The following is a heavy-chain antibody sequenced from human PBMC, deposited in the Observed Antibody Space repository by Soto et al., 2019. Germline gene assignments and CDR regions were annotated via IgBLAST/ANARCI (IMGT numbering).Heavy chain of an antibody. CDR3: AKRRGYSNGDFDY. D-gene: IGHD5-18*01. J-gene: IGHJ4*02. CDR1: GYTFTSYG. Sequence: QVQLVQSGAEVKKPGASVKVSCKASGYTFTSYGISWVRQAPGQGLEWMGWITAYNGNTNYAQKLQGRVTMTTDTSASTADMELRRLRSDDTAVYYCAKRRGYSNGDFDYWGQGTLVTVSS. V-gene: IGHV1-18*01. CDR2: ITAYNGNT.